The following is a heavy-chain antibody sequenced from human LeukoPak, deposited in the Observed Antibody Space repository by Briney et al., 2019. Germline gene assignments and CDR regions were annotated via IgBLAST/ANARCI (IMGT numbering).Heavy chain of an antibody. V-gene: IGHV4-38-2*02. CDR2: IYYSGST. CDR1: GYSINSGFY. J-gene: IGHJ6*03. Sequence: PSETLSLTCTVSGYSINSGFYWGWIRQPPGKGLEWIGSIYYSGSTYYNPSLKSRVTISVDTSKNQFSLKLSSVTAADTAVYYCARANYYYYYMDVWGKGTTVTVSS. CDR3: ARANYYYYYMDV.